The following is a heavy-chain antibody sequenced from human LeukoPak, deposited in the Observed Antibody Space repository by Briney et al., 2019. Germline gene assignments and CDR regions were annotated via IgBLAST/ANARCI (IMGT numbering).Heavy chain of an antibody. V-gene: IGHV3-20*04. CDR2: INWNGAWT. D-gene: IGHD3-22*01. CDR3: AGYYYDSSRGFDL. CDR1: GFKFDDYG. J-gene: IGHJ5*02. Sequence: GGSLKLSCAASGFKFDDYGMSWVRQAPGKGLEWVCDINWNGAWTGYADSVKGRFTISRDNAKNSLYLQMNSLRAEDTALYYCAGYYYDSSRGFDLWGQGTLVTVSA.